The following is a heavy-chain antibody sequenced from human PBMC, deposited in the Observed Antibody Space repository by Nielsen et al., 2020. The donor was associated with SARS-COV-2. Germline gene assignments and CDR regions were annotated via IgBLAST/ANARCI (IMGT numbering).Heavy chain of an antibody. J-gene: IGHJ4*02. Sequence: ASVKVSCKASGYTFTTYDLNWVRQATGRGLEWMGWMNPKSGYTAYAQQFQGRVTMTRNTSISTAYLELSRLRSDDTAMYYCAKVFPMVRGPWDYWGQGTLVTVSS. CDR1: GYTFTTYD. CDR3: AKVFPMVRGPWDY. V-gene: IGHV1-8*01. CDR2: MNPKSGYT. D-gene: IGHD3-10*01.